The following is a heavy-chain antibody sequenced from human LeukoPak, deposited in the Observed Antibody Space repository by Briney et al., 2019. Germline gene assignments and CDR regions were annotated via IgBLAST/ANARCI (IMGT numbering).Heavy chain of an antibody. CDR1: GYTLTELS. CDR2: FDPEDGET. V-gene: IGHV1-24*01. CDR3: LPFLLWFGELSSLAY. J-gene: IGHJ4*02. D-gene: IGHD3-10*01. Sequence: ASVKVSCKVSGYTLTELSMHWVRQAPGKGLEWMGGFDPEDGETIYAQKFQGRVTMTEDTSTDTAYMELSSLRSEDTAVYYCLPFLLWFGELSSLAYWGQGTLVTVSS.